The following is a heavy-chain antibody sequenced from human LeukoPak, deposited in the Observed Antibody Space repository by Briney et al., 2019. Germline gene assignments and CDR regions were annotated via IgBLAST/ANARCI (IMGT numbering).Heavy chain of an antibody. CDR3: ARVLVLGDYYYMDV. CDR2: IYYSGST. D-gene: IGHD4/OR15-4a*01. CDR1: GGSFSGYY. Sequence: SETLSLTCAVYGGSFSGYYWSWIRQPPGKGLEWIGSIYYSGSTYYNPSLKSRVTISVDTSKNQFSLKLSSVTAADTAVYYCARVLVLGDYYYMDVWGIGTTVTISS. J-gene: IGHJ6*03. V-gene: IGHV4-34*01.